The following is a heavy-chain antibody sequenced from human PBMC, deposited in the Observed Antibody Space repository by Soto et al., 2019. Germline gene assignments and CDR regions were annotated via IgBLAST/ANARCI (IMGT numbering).Heavy chain of an antibody. CDR2: INDSGST. Sequence: SETLSLSCAVYGGAFSGYYWNWIRQPPGKGLEWIGEINDSGSTNYNPSLKSRVTISVDTSKNQFSLSLTSVTAADTAVYYCARCGDYVGGWYFDLWGRGTLVTVSS. CDR1: GGAFSGYY. J-gene: IGHJ2*01. D-gene: IGHD4-17*01. CDR3: ARCGDYVGGWYFDL. V-gene: IGHV4-34*01.